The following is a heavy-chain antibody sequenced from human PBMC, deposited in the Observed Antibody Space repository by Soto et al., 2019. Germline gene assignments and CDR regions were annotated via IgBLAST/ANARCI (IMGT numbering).Heavy chain of an antibody. D-gene: IGHD6-19*01. Sequence: ASVKVSCKTSGYTFSDHYTHWVRQAPGQGLEWMGWINPNSGGTGYAEKLQGRVTMTRDTSISTAYMELNRLDSDDTAVYYCVRGGPVAGPTSSEGYHPFDVWGQGTLVTVSS. CDR2: INPNSGGT. V-gene: IGHV1-2*02. CDR3: VRGGPVAGPTSSEGYHPFDV. J-gene: IGHJ4*02. CDR1: GYTFSDHY.